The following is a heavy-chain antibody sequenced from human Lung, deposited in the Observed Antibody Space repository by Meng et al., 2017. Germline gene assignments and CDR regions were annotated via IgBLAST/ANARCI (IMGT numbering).Heavy chain of an antibody. CDR1: GYNLPDYW. J-gene: IGHJ4*02. V-gene: IGHV1-2*06. Sequence: VQLVQFGAGVKKPGASVKVSCKPSGYNLPDYWLHWVRRAPGQGLEWMGRIDPKSGDTHYAQRFQGRVTMTGDTSISTAYMELSGLRSDDTAMYYCARDEDISAAGKLFGDYWGQGTLVTVSS. CDR3: ARDEDISAAGKLFGDY. CDR2: IDPKSGDT. D-gene: IGHD6-13*01.